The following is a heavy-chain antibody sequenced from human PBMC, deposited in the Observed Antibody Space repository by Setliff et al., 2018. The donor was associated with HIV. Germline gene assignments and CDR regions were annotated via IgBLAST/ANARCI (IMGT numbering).Heavy chain of an antibody. CDR3: ATVRIVGATEFDY. J-gene: IGHJ4*02. CDR1: GYTFTNYF. Sequence: ASVKVSCKTSGYTFTNYFMHWVRQAPGEGLEWVGRVDPEDGETRYAMKFQGSVTISADTSTDTTYLSLTSLRSQDTAVYYCATVRIVGATEFDYWGQGTVVTVSS. V-gene: IGHV1-69-2*01. CDR2: VDPEDGET. D-gene: IGHD1-26*01.